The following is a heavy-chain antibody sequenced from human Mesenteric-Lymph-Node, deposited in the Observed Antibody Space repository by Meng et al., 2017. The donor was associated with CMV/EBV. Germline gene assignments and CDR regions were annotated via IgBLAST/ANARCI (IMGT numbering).Heavy chain of an antibody. CDR2: TYYRSKWYN. V-gene: IGHV6-1*01. Sequence: SGDSVSRHRAAWFWIRQSPSRGLEWLGKTYYRSKWYNDYAVSVKSRLTINPDTSQNQFSLQLHSVTPEDTAVYYCARDRWAAGPFDYWGQGTLVTVSS. CDR3: ARDRWAAGPFDY. J-gene: IGHJ4*02. CDR1: GDSVSRHRAA. D-gene: IGHD6-13*01.